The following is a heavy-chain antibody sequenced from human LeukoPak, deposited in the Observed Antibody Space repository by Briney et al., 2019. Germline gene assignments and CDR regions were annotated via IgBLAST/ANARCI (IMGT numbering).Heavy chain of an antibody. V-gene: IGHV4-59*08. CDR2: IYHTGST. D-gene: IGHD6-19*01. J-gene: IGHJ4*02. CDR3: AGGHSSGWTAFDY. CDR1: GGSISGYY. Sequence: SETLSLTCTVSGGSISGYYWSWIRQPPGKGLEWIGFIYHTGSTNYGPSLKSRVTMSVDTSKKQFSLKLSSVTAADTAVYYCAGGHSSGWTAFDYWGQGTLVSVSS.